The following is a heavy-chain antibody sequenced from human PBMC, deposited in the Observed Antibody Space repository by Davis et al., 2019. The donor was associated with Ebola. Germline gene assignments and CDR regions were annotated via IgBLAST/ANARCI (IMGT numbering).Heavy chain of an antibody. CDR1: GFTFSNYA. CDR3: AKDDYLQRWGGFDV. V-gene: IGHV3-30*04. Sequence: GESLKISCAASGFTFSNYALHWLRQAPGKGLEWVARISNDGSKKSYADSVKGRFTVSRDNSKNTVSLQMNSLRTEDTAVYYCAKDDYLQRWGGFDVWGQGTMVTVSS. D-gene: IGHD3-16*01. CDR2: ISNDGSKK. J-gene: IGHJ3*01.